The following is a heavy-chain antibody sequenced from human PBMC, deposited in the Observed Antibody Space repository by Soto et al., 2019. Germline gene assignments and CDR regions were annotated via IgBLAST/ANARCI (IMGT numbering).Heavy chain of an antibody. D-gene: IGHD3-3*01. V-gene: IGHV3-72*01. CDR1: GFTFSDHY. J-gene: IGHJ4*02. Sequence: EVQLVESGGGLVQPGGSLRLSCAASGFTFSDHYMDWVRQAPGKGLEWVGRTRNQANSYTTEYAASVKGRFTISRDDSKNSLYLQMNSLKTEDTAVYYCARVPRDGIFGVIDYWGQGTLVTVSS. CDR2: TRNQANSYTT. CDR3: ARVPRDGIFGVIDY.